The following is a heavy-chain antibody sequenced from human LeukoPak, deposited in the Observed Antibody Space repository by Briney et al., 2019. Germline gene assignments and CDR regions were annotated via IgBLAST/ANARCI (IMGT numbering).Heavy chain of an antibody. V-gene: IGHV3-49*04. CDR1: GFTFGDYA. CDR2: IRSKAYGGTT. Sequence: GGSLRLSCTASGFTFGDYAMSWVRQAPGKGLEWVGFIRSKAYGGTTEYAASVKGRFTISRDDSKSIVYLQMNSLKTEDTAVYYCTVTTGTMADYWGQGTLVTVSS. D-gene: IGHD1-1*01. CDR3: TVTTGTMADY. J-gene: IGHJ4*02.